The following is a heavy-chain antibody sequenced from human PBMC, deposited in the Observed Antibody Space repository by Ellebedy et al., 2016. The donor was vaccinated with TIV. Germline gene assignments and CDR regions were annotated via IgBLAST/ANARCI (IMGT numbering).Heavy chain of an antibody. CDR2: IRSKANNYAT. D-gene: IGHD5-24*01. J-gene: IGHJ4*02. V-gene: IGHV3-73*01. Sequence: PGGSLRLSCAASGFTFSGSAMHWVRQASGKGLEWVGRIRSKANNYATAYAASVKGRFTIFRDDSKNTAYLQINSLKTEDTAVYYCTSRRDGYNISGPLHFDYWGQGSLVTVSS. CDR1: GFTFSGSA. CDR3: TSRRDGYNISGPLHFDY.